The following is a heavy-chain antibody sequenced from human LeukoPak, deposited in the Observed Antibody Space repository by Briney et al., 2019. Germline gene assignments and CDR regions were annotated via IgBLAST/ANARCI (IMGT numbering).Heavy chain of an antibody. CDR1: GFTFSSYA. J-gene: IGHJ4*02. CDR3: ARSPHSGSPKLDY. CDR2: ISYDGSNK. D-gene: IGHD1-26*01. V-gene: IGHV3-30-3*01. Sequence: GGSLRLSCAASGFTFSSYAMHWVRQAPGKGLEWVAVISYDGSNKYYADSVKGRFTISRDNSKNTLYLQMNNLRAEDTAVYYCARSPHSGSPKLDYWGQGTLVTVSS.